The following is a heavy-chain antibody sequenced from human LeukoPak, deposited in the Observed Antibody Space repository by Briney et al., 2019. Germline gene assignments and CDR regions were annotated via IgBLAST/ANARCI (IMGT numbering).Heavy chain of an antibody. CDR2: IKQDGSET. D-gene: IGHD5-12*01. CDR1: GFTFSSYL. V-gene: IGHV3-7*01. Sequence: GGSLRLSCTASGFTFSSYLMSWVRQAPGKGLEWVANIKQDGSETFYVDSVKGRFTISRDNAKNSLYLQMNSLRAEDTAVYYCASHRTVAKTNWFDSWGQGTLVTVSS. J-gene: IGHJ5*01. CDR3: ASHRTVAKTNWFDS.